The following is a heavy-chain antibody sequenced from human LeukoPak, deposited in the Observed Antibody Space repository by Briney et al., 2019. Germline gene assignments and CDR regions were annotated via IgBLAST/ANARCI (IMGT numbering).Heavy chain of an antibody. V-gene: IGHV2-70*11. CDR1: GFSLRTRGLG. J-gene: IGHJ4*02. D-gene: IGHD3-22*01. CDR3: ARIEDSSGYLDY. CDR2: IDWDDDK. Sequence: SGPTLINPSPALTLTCTFSGFSLRTRGLGVGWIRQPPVKALEWLARIDWDDDKYYSTSLKTRLTISKDTSKNQVVLTMTNMDPVDTATYYCARIEDSSGYLDYWGQGTLVTVSS.